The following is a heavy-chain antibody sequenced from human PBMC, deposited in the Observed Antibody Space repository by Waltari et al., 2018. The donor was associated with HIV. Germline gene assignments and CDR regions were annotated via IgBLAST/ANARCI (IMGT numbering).Heavy chain of an antibody. J-gene: IGHJ4*02. CDR3: ARGGFYGSGSKVN. CDR1: VFYFSCFW. Sequence: EVQLVESGGVLVQPGGSLRLSGAAVVFYFSCFWKGWVGQGAGKGVEWVANIKQDGSEKYYVDSVNGRFTIARDNADNSLYLQMNSLRAEDTAVYYCARGGFYGSGSKVNWGQGTLVTVSS. V-gene: IGHV3-7*04. D-gene: IGHD3-10*01. CDR2: IKQDGSEK.